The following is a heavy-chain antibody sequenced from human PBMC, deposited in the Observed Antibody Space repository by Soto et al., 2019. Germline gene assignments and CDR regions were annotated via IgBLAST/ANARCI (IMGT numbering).Heavy chain of an antibody. CDR2: INPKSGGT. D-gene: IGHD2-8*01. CDR1: GYSFTDYH. Sequence: GASVKVSCPASGYSFTDYHIHWVRQAPGQGLEWLGRINPKSGGTSTAQKFQGWVTMTTDTSISTASMELTRLTSDDTAIYYCARGDSTDCSILVCAFFYNLDMDGWGKGNTVRVYS. CDR3: ARGDSTDCSILVCAFFYNLDMDG. V-gene: IGHV1-2*04. J-gene: IGHJ6*04.